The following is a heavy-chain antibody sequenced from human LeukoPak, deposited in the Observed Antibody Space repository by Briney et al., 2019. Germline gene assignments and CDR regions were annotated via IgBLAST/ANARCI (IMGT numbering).Heavy chain of an antibody. V-gene: IGHV4-59*06. D-gene: IGHD5-18*01. CDR2: IYYSGST. CDR3: AREWIQLWPGFDY. CDR1: GGSISSYY. J-gene: IGHJ4*02. Sequence: PSETLSLTCTVSGGSISSYYWSWIRQHPGKGLEWIGYIYYSGSTYYNPSLKSRVTISVDTSKNQFSLKLSSVTAADTAVYYCAREWIQLWPGFDYWGQGTLVTVSS.